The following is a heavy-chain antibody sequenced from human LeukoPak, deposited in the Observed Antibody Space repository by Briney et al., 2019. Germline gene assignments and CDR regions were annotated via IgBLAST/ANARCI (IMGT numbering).Heavy chain of an antibody. V-gene: IGHV3-30*18. Sequence: GGSLRLSCAASGFTFSSYGMHWVRQAPGKGLEWVAVISYHGSNKYYADSVKGRFTISRDNSKNTLYLQMNSLRAEDTAMYYCAKGRSSGWYYFDYWGQGTLVTVSS. J-gene: IGHJ4*02. CDR2: ISYHGSNK. CDR1: GFTFSSYG. D-gene: IGHD6-19*01. CDR3: AKGRSSGWYYFDY.